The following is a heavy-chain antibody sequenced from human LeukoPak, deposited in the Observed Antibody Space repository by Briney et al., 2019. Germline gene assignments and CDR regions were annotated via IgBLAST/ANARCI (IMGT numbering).Heavy chain of an antibody. D-gene: IGHD3-9*01. J-gene: IGHJ4*02. CDR2: FHYTGAT. CDR3: ARGNILTGYCFDF. Sequence: SETLPLTCAVYGGSITGYYWSWIRQTPGRGLEWVGEFHYTGATSYNPSLKSRATISTDTSKNQFSLRLSSVTAADTAVYYCARGNILTGYCFDFWGQGALVTVSS. V-gene: IGHV4-34*01. CDR1: GGSITGYY.